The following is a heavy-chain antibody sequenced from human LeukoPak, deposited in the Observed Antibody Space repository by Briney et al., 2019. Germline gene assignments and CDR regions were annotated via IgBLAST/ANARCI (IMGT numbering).Heavy chain of an antibody. CDR2: ISSTVGTT. CDR3: AKVDGSGYYYDSSGYND. CDR1: GFTFNNYY. J-gene: IGHJ4*02. V-gene: IGHV3-11*01. D-gene: IGHD3-22*01. Sequence: PGGSLRLSCAASGFTFNNYYMSWIRQAPGKGLEWIPYISSTVGTTYYADSVEGRFTISRDNAKNSLYLQMNSLRAEDTAVYYCAKVDGSGYYYDSSGYNDWGQGTLVTVSS.